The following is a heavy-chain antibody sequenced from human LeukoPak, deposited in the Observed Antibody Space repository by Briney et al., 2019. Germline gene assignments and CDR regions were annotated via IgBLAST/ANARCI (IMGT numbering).Heavy chain of an antibody. CDR1: GFTFSSYG. D-gene: IGHD6-6*01. J-gene: IGHJ4*02. CDR2: IRYDGSNK. CDR3: AKFSRVSEYSSSSRDY. Sequence: AGGSLRLSCAASGFTFSSYGMHWVRQAPGKGLEWVAFIRYDGSNKYYADSVKGRFTISRDNSKNTLYLQMNSLRAEDTAVYYCAKFSRVSEYSSSSRDYWGQGTLVTVSS. V-gene: IGHV3-30*02.